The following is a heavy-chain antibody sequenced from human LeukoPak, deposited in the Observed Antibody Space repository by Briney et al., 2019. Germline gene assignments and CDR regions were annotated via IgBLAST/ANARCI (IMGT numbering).Heavy chain of an antibody. Sequence: GGSLRLSCAGSGFTFSSYAMSWLRQAPGKGLEWVSAISGGGGSTYYADSVKGRFTISTDNSKNTLYLQRNSLRAEDTAVYYCAKDLGGLYYYYYGMDVWGQGTTVTVSS. D-gene: IGHD3-16*01. V-gene: IGHV3-23*01. CDR3: AKDLGGLYYYYYGMDV. J-gene: IGHJ6*02. CDR1: GFTFSSYA. CDR2: ISGGGGST.